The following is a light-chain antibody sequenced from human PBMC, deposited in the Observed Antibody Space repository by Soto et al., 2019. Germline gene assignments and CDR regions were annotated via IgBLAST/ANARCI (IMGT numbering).Light chain of an antibody. CDR2: KAS. Sequence: DIQMTQSPSPLSASVGDRVTITCRASQSISSWLAWYQQKPGKAPKLLINKASSLESGVPSRFSGSGSGTECTLTISSLQPDDFATYYCQHFNSYPWTFGQGTKVDIK. J-gene: IGKJ1*01. CDR1: QSISSW. V-gene: IGKV1-5*03. CDR3: QHFNSYPWT.